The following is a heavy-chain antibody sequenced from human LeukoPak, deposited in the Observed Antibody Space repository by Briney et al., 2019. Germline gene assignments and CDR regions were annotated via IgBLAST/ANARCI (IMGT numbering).Heavy chain of an antibody. CDR1: GFTFNNYA. CDR2: ISYDGRGE. CDR3: AKDHFYDFWSGPGYYFDY. V-gene: IGHV3-30*04. Sequence: GGSLRLSCTASGFTFNNYAMHWVRQAPGKGLEWVAVISYDGRGEYYADSVKGRFTISRDNSKNTLYLQMNSLRAEGTAVYYCAKDHFYDFWSGPGYYFDYWGQGTLVTVSS. D-gene: IGHD3-3*01. J-gene: IGHJ4*02.